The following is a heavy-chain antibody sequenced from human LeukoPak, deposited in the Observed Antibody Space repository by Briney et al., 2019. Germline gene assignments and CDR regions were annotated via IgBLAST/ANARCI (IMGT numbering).Heavy chain of an antibody. CDR1: GFTFSSYW. CDR2: IKQEGSET. J-gene: IGHJ3*02. D-gene: IGHD2-2*01. V-gene: IGHV3-7*04. Sequence: GGSLRLSCAASGFTFSSYWMSWVRQAPGKGLDWVANIKQEGSETYYVDSVKGRFTISRDNAESSLYLQMNSLRAADTAVYYCARGYCDSTMCYAGAFDIWGQGTMVTVSA. CDR3: ARGYCDSTMCYAGAFDI.